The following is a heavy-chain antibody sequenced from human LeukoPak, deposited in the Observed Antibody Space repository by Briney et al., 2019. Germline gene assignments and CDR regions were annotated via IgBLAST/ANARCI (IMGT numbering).Heavy chain of an antibody. Sequence: ASVRVSCKASGYTFTSYGISWVRQAPGQGLAWMGWISAYNGNTNYAQKLQGRVTMTTDTSTSTAYMELRSLRSDDTAVYYCARVPHYYDSGGYIDYWGQGTLVTVSS. V-gene: IGHV1-18*01. D-gene: IGHD3-22*01. CDR1: GYTFTSYG. CDR2: ISAYNGNT. J-gene: IGHJ4*02. CDR3: ARVPHYYDSGGYIDY.